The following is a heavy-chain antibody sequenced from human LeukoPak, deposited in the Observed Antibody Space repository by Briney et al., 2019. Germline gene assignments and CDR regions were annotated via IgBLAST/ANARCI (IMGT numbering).Heavy chain of an antibody. V-gene: IGHV4-4*07. CDR1: GGSFSGYY. CDR3: AREGVGSGWYVDY. Sequence: SETLSLTCAVYGGSFSGYYWSWIRQPAGKGLEWIGRIYTSGSTNYNPSLKSRVTMSVDTSKNQFSLKLSSVTAADTAVYYCAREGVGSGWYVDYWGQGTLVTVSS. D-gene: IGHD6-19*01. J-gene: IGHJ4*02. CDR2: IYTSGST.